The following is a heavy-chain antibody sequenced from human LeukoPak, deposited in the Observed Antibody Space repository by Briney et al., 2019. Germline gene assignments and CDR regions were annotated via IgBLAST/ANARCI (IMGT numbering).Heavy chain of an antibody. V-gene: IGHV1-18*01. J-gene: IGHJ4*02. D-gene: IGHD3-22*01. CDR1: GYTFTSYG. Sequence: ASVKVSCKASGYTFTSYGISWVRQAPGQGLEWMGWFSAFNGNTNYAQKLQGRVTMTTDTSTSTAYMELRILRSDDTAVYYCARDPALIDSSGYYYARLFDYWGQGTLVTVSS. CDR2: FSAFNGNT. CDR3: ARDPALIDSSGYYYARLFDY.